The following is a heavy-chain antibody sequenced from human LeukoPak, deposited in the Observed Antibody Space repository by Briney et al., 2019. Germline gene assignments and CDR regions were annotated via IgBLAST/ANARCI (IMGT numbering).Heavy chain of an antibody. D-gene: IGHD6-19*01. CDR3: ARDQSGWYLGFDI. J-gene: IGHJ3*02. CDR1: GFTFSSYG. CDR2: IWYDGSNK. V-gene: IGHV3-33*01. Sequence: GGSLRLSCAASGFTFSSYGMHWVRQAPGKGLEWVAVIWYDGSNKYYADSVKGRFTISRDNAKNSLYLQMDSLRADDTAVYYCARDQSGWYLGFDIWGQGTMVTVSS.